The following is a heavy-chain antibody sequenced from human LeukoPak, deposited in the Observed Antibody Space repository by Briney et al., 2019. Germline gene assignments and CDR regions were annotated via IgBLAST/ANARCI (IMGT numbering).Heavy chain of an antibody. CDR3: AREVGGGFDP. J-gene: IGHJ5*02. CDR1: GGSISSYY. D-gene: IGHD3-16*01. CDR2: IYYSGST. V-gene: IGHV4-59*01. Sequence: SETLSLTCTVSGGSISSYYWSWIRQPPGKGLEWIGHIYYSGSTTYNPSLKSRVTISVDTSKNQFSLKLSSVTAADTAVYYCAREVGGGFDPWGQGTLVTVSS.